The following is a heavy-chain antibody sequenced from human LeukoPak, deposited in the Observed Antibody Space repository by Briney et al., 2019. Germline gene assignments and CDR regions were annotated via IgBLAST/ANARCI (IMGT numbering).Heavy chain of an antibody. Sequence: GASVKVSCKASGGTFSSYAISWVRQAPGQGLEWMGRIIPILGIANYAQKFQGRVTITADKSTTTVYMELSSLRSEDTAIYYCARDRSFGESPRDSWGQGTLVTVSS. D-gene: IGHD3-10*01. CDR3: ARDRSFGESPRDS. J-gene: IGHJ4*02. CDR1: GGTFSSYA. CDR2: IIPILGIA. V-gene: IGHV1-69*04.